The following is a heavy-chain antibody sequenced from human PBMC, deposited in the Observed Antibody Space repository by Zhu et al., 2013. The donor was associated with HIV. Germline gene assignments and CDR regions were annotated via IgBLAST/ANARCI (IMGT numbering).Heavy chain of an antibody. CDR3: AKNYGDYVAYYYMDV. D-gene: IGHD4-17*01. J-gene: IGHJ6*03. CDR2: INPSGGRT. Sequence: QVQLVQSGAEVKKPGASVKVSCKASGYSFTTYYMHRVRQAPGQGLEWMGIINPSGGRTTYAQMFQGRVTMTSDTSTSTVYMELSSLRSEDTAVYYCAKNYGDYVAYYYMDVWGKGTTVIVSS. V-gene: IGHV1-46*01. CDR1: GYSFTTYY.